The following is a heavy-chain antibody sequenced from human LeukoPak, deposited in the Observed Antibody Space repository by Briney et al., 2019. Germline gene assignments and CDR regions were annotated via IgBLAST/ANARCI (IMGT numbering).Heavy chain of an antibody. Sequence: SETLSLTCAVAGASITTSDYYWGWIRLPPGKGLEWIGTISHTGTTYYNPSLQSRVSISVDKSRNQFSLKLSSVTAADTAVYYCATRKQQVQRPPGDYWGQGTQVTVSS. CDR2: ISHTGTT. CDR3: ATRKQQVQRPPGDY. CDR1: GASITTSDYY. J-gene: IGHJ4*02. V-gene: IGHV4-39*01.